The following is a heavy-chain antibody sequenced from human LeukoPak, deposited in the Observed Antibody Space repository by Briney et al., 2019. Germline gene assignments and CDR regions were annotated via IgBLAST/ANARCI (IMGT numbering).Heavy chain of an antibody. V-gene: IGHV3-7*01. D-gene: IGHD2-21*01. Sequence: SGGSLRLSCAASGFTFSNYWMSWVRLAPGKGLEWVANIKQDGSEKYYVDSVEGRFTISRDNAKNLLSLQMNSLRAEDTAVYHCARVFIVGSRSVFDFRGQGTLVTVSS. J-gene: IGHJ4*02. CDR1: GFTFSNYW. CDR3: ARVFIVGSRSVFDF. CDR2: IKQDGSEK.